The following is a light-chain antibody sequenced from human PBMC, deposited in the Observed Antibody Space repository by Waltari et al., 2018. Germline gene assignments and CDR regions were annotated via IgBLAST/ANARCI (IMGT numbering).Light chain of an antibody. J-gene: IGKJ2*01. CDR2: GAS. V-gene: IGKV3-15*01. CDR3: QQYNNWPYT. CDR1: QSVRSN. Sequence: EIVLTQSPATLSVSPGERATLPCRASQSVRSNLAWYQQKPGQAPRLLIYGASTRATGIPARFSGNGSGTEFTLTISSLQSEDFAVYYCQQYNNWPYTFGQGTKLEIK.